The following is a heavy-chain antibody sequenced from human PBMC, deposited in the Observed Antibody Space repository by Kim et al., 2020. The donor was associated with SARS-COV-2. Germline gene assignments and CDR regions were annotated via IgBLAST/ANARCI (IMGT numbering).Heavy chain of an antibody. CDR3: ARQTYLYDRSGYYRLDF. CDR2: IYYSGST. D-gene: IGHD3-22*01. V-gene: IGHV4-39*01. Sequence: SETLSLTCTVSGGSISSSSYYWGWIRQPPGKGLEWIGSIYYSGSTYYNPSLKSRVTISVDTSKNQFSLKLSSVTAADTAVYYCARQTYLYDRSGYYRLDFWGQGTLVTVSS. J-gene: IGHJ4*01. CDR1: GGSISSSSYY.